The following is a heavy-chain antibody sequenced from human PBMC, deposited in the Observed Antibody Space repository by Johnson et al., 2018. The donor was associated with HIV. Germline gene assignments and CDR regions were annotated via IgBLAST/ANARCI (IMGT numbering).Heavy chain of an antibody. CDR1: GFTFDDYG. CDR3: ARDMEVVTAHSHAFDI. Sequence: MQLVESGGGVVRPGGSLRLSCAASGFTFDDYGMSWVRQAPGKGLVWVSRINSDGRSTSYADSVKGRFTISRDNAKNTLYLQMDNLGAEDTAVYYCARDMEVVTAHSHAFDIWGQGTMVTVSS. J-gene: IGHJ3*02. D-gene: IGHD2-21*02. V-gene: IGHV3-20*04. CDR2: INSDGRST.